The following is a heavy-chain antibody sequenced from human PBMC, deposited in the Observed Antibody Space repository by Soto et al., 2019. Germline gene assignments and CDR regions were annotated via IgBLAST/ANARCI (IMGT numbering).Heavy chain of an antibody. CDR2: ISYDGSNK. Sequence: GGPKRLPCAAAGLTCVNHGVRWVSQAPGKGLEWVAVISYDGSNKYYADSVKGRFTISRDNSKNTLYLQMNSLRPEDTAVYYCACNSSAWWFDYWGQGTLVTVSS. CDR3: ACNSSAWWFDY. D-gene: IGHD6-19*01. V-gene: IGHV3-30*03. CDR1: GLTCVNHG. J-gene: IGHJ4*02.